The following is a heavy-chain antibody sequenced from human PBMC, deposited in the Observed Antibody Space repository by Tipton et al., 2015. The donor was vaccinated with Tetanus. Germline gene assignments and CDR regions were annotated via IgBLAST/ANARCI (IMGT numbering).Heavy chain of an antibody. V-gene: IGHV4-59*08. CDR3: ARSAVNWFDP. Sequence: LRLSCTVSGGSISNYYWSWIRQPPGKGLEWIGYIYYSGSTNYDPSLKGRVTISVDTSKNHFSLKLRSVTAADTAFYYCARSAVNWFDPWGQGILVIVSS. J-gene: IGHJ5*02. CDR2: IYYSGST. CDR1: GGSISNYY.